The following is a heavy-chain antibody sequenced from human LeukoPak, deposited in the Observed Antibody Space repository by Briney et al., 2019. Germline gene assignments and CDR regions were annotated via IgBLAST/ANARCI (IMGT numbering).Heavy chain of an antibody. Sequence: PGGSLRLSCAASGFTFDDYGMNWVRQAPGKGLEWVSVINWSGSRTDYADSVKGRFTISRDNSKNTLYLQMNSLRAEDTAVYYCAKDTSIGRYCTNGVCSPFDYWGQGTLVTVSS. V-gene: IGHV3-20*04. CDR3: AKDTSIGRYCTNGVCSPFDY. CDR2: INWSGSRT. D-gene: IGHD2-8*01. CDR1: GFTFDDYG. J-gene: IGHJ4*02.